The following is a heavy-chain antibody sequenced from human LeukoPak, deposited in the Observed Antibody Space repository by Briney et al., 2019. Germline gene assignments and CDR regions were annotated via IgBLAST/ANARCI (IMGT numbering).Heavy chain of an antibody. V-gene: IGHV3-7*03. J-gene: IGHJ4*02. Sequence: GGSLRLSCAASGFTFSSYWMSWVRQAPGKGLEWVANIKQDGSEKYYVDSVKGRFTISRDNAKNSLYLQMNSLRAEDTAVYYCARDRSRYCSGGSCYPTACYWGQGTLVTVSS. CDR1: GFTFSSYW. CDR3: ARDRSRYCSGGSCYPTACY. CDR2: IKQDGSEK. D-gene: IGHD2-15*01.